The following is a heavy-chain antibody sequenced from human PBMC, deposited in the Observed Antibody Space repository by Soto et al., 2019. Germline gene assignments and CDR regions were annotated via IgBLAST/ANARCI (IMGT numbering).Heavy chain of an antibody. V-gene: IGHV3-21*01. CDR2: ISSSSSYI. J-gene: IGHJ6*02. CDR3: AREGVVVVAATRGFYGMDV. CDR1: GFTFSSYS. Sequence: GGSLRLSCAASGFTFSSYSMNWVRQAPGKGLEWVSSISSSSSYIYYADSVKGRFTIPRDNAKSSLYLQMNSLRAEDTAVYYCAREGVVVVAATRGFYGMDVWGQGTTVTVSS. D-gene: IGHD2-15*01.